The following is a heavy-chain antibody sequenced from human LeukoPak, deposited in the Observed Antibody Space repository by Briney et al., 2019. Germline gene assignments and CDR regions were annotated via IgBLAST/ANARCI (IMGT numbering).Heavy chain of an antibody. J-gene: IGHJ6*03. CDR3: ARHRGSIFEGYMDV. CDR1: GFTLGNHG. D-gene: IGHD3-9*01. V-gene: IGHV3-33*01. Sequence: PGTSLRLSCAASGFTLGNHGTHWVRQAPGKGLEWVAIIFSNGVNKYYADSLKGRSTISRDSSKNTLFLEMESLRTEDTAVYYCARHRGSIFEGYMDVWGKGTTVTVSS. CDR2: IFSNGVNK.